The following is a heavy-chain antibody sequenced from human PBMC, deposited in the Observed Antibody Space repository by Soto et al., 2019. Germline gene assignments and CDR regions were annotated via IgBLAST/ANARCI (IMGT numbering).Heavy chain of an antibody. J-gene: IGHJ4*02. CDR2: INAGNGNT. D-gene: IGHD6-6*01. Sequence: GASVKVSCKASGYTFTSYAMHWVRQAPGQRLEWMGWINAGNGNTKYSQKFQGRVTITRDTSASTAYMELSSLRSEDTAVYYCARDLVPRYSSSSGVDYWGQGTLVTVSS. CDR3: ARDLVPRYSSSSGVDY. V-gene: IGHV1-3*01. CDR1: GYTFTSYA.